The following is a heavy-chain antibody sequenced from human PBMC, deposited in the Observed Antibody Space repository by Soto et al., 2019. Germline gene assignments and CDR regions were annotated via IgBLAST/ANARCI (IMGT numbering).Heavy chain of an antibody. CDR1: GYTFTGYY. CDR3: ARGPLE. J-gene: IGHJ4*02. Sequence: GASVKVSCKASGYTFTGYYLHWVRQAPGQGPEWVGKIDPDSGDTDQSQKFQGRVTLTRDTAIDTAYMELTRLTLDDTAIYYCARGPLEWGQGPLVTVYS. D-gene: IGHD3-3*02. V-gene: IGHV1-2*02. CDR2: IDPDSGDT.